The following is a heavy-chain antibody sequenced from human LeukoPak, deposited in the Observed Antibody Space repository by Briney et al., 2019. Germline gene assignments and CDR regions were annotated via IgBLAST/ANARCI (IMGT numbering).Heavy chain of an antibody. CDR3: GRGQQVRWPPPIY. J-gene: IGHJ4*02. CDR1: VGSFSGYY. Sequence: SETLSLTCAVYVGSFSGYYWSWIRQPPGKGLEWIGEIDPNGGTHYKPSLKSRVTMSLDTSKNHFSLKLSSVTAADTAVYYCGRGQQVRWPPPIYWGQGTLVTVSS. V-gene: IGHV4-34*01. CDR2: IDPNGGT. D-gene: IGHD4-23*01.